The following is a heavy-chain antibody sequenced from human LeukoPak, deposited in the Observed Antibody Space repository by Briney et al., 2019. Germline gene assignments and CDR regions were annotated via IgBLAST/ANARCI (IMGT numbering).Heavy chain of an antibody. V-gene: IGHV1-8*03. CDR3: ARRGLVAGIYDLVYGFDL. CDR2: VNPDTGNT. J-gene: IGHJ3*01. Sequence: ASVKVSCKAAGYSFTTFHINWVRQAPGQGPEWMGWVNPDTGNTGFAQKFQGRVTITQNSSVTTVYMELSSLTSEDTAVYYCARRGLVAGIYDLVYGFDLWGQGTMVTVSS. CDR1: GYSFTTFH. D-gene: IGHD3/OR15-3a*01.